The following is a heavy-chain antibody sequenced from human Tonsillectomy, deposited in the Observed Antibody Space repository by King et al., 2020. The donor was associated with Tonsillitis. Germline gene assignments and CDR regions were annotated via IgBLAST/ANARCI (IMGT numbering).Heavy chain of an antibody. J-gene: IGHJ6*03. D-gene: IGHD6-6*01. CDR3: ARVTATYSSSSLVYYYNYMDV. Sequence: VQLVESGGGFIQPGGSLRLSCAASGFTVSSNYMGWVRQAPGTGLEWVSLISSGGNTYYAESVTGRFTISRDKSKQTLYLQMNSLRAEDTAVYYCARVTATYSSSSLVYYYNYMDVWGKGTTVTVSS. CDR1: GFTVSSNY. V-gene: IGHV3-53*01. CDR2: ISSGGNT.